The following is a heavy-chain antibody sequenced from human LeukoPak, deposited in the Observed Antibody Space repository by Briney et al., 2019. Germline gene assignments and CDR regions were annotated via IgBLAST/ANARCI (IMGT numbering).Heavy chain of an antibody. J-gene: IGHJ4*02. V-gene: IGHV4-59*03. CDR1: GDSISGYY. CDR2: IHYSGNT. CDR3: ARGHWQLGY. Sequence: SETLSLTCTVSGDSISGYYWTWIRQPPGKGLGWIGYIHYSGNTNYNSSLKSRLDISVDTSKNQLSLQLRSVTPADTAVYYCARGHWQLGYWGQGTLVTVSS. D-gene: IGHD3-16*01.